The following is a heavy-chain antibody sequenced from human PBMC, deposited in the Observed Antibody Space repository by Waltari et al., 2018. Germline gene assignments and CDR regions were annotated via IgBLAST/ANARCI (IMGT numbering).Heavy chain of an antibody. J-gene: IGHJ6*03. CDR3: ARKTLRRGYYYYMDG. V-gene: IGHV4-34*01. CDR2: SNNRGSN. CDR1: GGSFSGYY. Sequence: QVQLQQWGAGLLKPSETLSLTCAVYGGSFSGYYWSWIRQPPGTGLEWIGESNNRGSNNYNPSLKRRVTISVDTSKNQFSLKLSSVTAADTAVYYCARKTLRRGYYYYMDGWGKGTTVTGSS.